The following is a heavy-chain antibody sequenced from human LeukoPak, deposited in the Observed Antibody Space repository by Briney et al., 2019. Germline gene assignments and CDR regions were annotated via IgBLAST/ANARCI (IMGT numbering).Heavy chain of an antibody. Sequence: GGSLRLSCAASGFTFDDYGMSWARQARGKGLEWVTGINWNGGSTGYADSVKGRFTISRDNAKNSLYLQMNSLRAEDTALYYCAREDSSSSSDDWGQGTLVTVSS. D-gene: IGHD6-13*01. J-gene: IGHJ4*02. V-gene: IGHV3-20*04. CDR2: INWNGGST. CDR3: AREDSSSSSDD. CDR1: GFTFDDYG.